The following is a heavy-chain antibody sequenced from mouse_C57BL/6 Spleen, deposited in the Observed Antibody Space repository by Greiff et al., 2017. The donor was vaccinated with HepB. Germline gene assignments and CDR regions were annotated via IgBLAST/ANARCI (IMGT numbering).Heavy chain of an antibody. D-gene: IGHD3-2*02. J-gene: IGHJ2*01. CDR3: ARELRLKGFDD. CDR1: GYAFSSSW. CDR2: IYPGDGDT. Sequence: QVQLQQSGPELVKPGASVKISCKASGYAFSSSWMNWVKQRPGKGLEWIGRIYPGDGDTNYNGKFKGKATLTADKSSSTAYMQLSSLTSEDSAVYFCARELRLKGFDDWGQGTTLTVSS. V-gene: IGHV1-82*01.